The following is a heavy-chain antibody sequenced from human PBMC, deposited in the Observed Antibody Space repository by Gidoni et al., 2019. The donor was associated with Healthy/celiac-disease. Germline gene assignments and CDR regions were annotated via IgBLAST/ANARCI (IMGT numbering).Heavy chain of an antibody. J-gene: IGHJ4*02. V-gene: IGHV3-73*02. D-gene: IGHD1-26*01. CDR2: VRSTANSYAT. CDR1: GFTFSGAA. Sequence: EVQLVESGGGWVQPGGSRKLSCAASGFTFSGAAMHWVRQASGKGLGWVGRVRSTANSYATAYAASVKGRFTISRDDSKNTAYLQMNSLKTEDTAVYYCTRHGGRRSGSYVRGTWGQGTLVTVSS. CDR3: TRHGGRRSGSYVRGT.